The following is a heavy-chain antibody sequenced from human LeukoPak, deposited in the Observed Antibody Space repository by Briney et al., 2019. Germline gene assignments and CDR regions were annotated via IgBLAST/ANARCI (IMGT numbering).Heavy chain of an antibody. J-gene: IGHJ6*02. Sequence: PSETLSLTCTVSGGSISSGGYHWSWIRQHPGKGLEWIGYIYYSGSTDHNPSIKSRVTISVDTSKNQISLKLSSVTAADTAVYYCARTVVVSAKSYYFYGMDVWGQGTTVTVSS. CDR3: ARTVVVSAKSYYFYGMDV. V-gene: IGHV4-31*03. D-gene: IGHD2-21*01. CDR2: IYYSGST. CDR1: GGSISSGGYH.